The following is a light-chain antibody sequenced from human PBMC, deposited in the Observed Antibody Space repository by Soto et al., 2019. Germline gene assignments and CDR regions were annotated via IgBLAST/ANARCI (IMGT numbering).Light chain of an antibody. CDR2: GAS. V-gene: IGKV3-20*01. Sequence: EIVLTQSPGTLSLSPGERATLSCRASQSVSSSYLAWYQQKPGQAPRSLIYGASSRATGIPDRFSGSGFGTDFTLSISRLEPEDFAVYYCQQYGTSPAYTFGQGNKLEIK. CDR1: QSVSSSY. J-gene: IGKJ2*01. CDR3: QQYGTSPAYT.